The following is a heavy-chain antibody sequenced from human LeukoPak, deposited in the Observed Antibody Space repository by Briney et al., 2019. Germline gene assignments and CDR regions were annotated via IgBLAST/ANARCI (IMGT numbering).Heavy chain of an antibody. CDR3: AKQGYSYGADY. CDR2: ISGSGIRT. D-gene: IGHD5-18*01. CDR1: GFTFSSYA. Sequence: GGSLRLSCAASGFTFSSYAMSWVRQAPGKGLEYVSGISGSGIRTYYADSVKGRFTISRDNSKNTLYLQMNSLRAEDTAVYYCAKQGYSYGADYWGQGTLVTVSS. V-gene: IGHV3-23*01. J-gene: IGHJ4*02.